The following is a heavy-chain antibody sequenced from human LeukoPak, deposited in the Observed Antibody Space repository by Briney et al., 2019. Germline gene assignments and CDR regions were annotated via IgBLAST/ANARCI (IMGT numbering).Heavy chain of an antibody. D-gene: IGHD3-10*01. CDR3: AREGLFTMVRRGTLDN. J-gene: IGHJ4*02. CDR1: GGTFSSDG. Sequence: GASVKVSCKASGGTFSSDGITWVRQAPGQGLEWMGGIIPSFRKPDYAKKFQGRVTLTADESTGTAYMELSSLRSEDTAVYYCAREGLFTMVRRGTLDNWGQGTLVTVSS. V-gene: IGHV1-69*13. CDR2: IIPSFRKP.